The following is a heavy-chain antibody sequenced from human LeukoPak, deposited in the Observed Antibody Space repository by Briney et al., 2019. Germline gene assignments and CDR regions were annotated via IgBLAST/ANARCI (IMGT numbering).Heavy chain of an antibody. CDR1: GFIFDDYA. V-gene: IGHV3-43*02. CDR2: ISGDGGST. D-gene: IGHD3-3*01. J-gene: IGHJ4*02. Sequence: GSLILSCAASGFIFDDYARHWVRQAPGKGLEWVSLISGDGGSTYYADSVKGRSTISRDNSKNYLYLQMNSLRTEDTALYYCAKDIFRVRFLEWFGPDYWGQGTLVTVSS. CDR3: AKDIFRVRFLEWFGPDY.